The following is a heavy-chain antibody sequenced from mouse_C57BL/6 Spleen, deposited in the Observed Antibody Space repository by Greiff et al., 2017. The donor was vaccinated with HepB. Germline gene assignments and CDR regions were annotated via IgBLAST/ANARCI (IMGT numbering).Heavy chain of an antibody. Sequence: EVQLQQSGAELVRPGASVKLSCTASGFNIKDDYMHWVKQRPEQGLEWIGWIDPENGDTEYASKFQGKATITADTSSNTAYLQLSSLTSEDTAVYYCTTPGSSYEGYFDVWGTGTTVTVSS. J-gene: IGHJ1*03. V-gene: IGHV14-4*01. CDR2: IDPENGDT. D-gene: IGHD1-1*01. CDR3: TTPGSSYEGYFDV. CDR1: GFNIKDDY.